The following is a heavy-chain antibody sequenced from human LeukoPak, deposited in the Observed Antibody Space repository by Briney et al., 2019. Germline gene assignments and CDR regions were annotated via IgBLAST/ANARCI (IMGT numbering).Heavy chain of an antibody. CDR2: IIPILGIA. D-gene: IGHD5-18*01. J-gene: IGHJ5*02. CDR1: GGTFSSYT. V-gene: IGHV1-69*02. CDR3: ARTTAMATNWFDP. Sequence: ASVKVSCKASGGTFSSYTISWVRQAPGQGLEWMGRIIPILGIANYAQKFQGRVTITADKSTSTAYMELSSLRSEDTAVYYCARTTAMATNWFDPWGQGTLVTVSS.